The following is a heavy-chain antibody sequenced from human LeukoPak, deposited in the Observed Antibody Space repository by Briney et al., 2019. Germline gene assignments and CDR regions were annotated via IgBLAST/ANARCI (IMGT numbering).Heavy chain of an antibody. D-gene: IGHD6-19*01. CDR1: GFTFSSYA. CDR2: ISGSAYST. CDR3: AKETVAAPPIDY. J-gene: IGHJ4*02. V-gene: IGHV3-23*01. Sequence: GGSLRLSCAASGFTFSSYAMSWVRQAPGKGLEWVSAISGSAYSTYYADSVKGRFTVSRGNSKNTLYLQMNSLRAEDTAVYYCAKETVAAPPIDYWGQGTLVTVSS.